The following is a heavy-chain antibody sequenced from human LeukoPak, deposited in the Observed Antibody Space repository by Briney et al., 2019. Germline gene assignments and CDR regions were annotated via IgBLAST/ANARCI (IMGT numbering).Heavy chain of an antibody. Sequence: HPGGSLRLSCAASGFTFSSCAMSWVRQAPGKGLEWVSTIIDSGNSIYYADSAEGRFTISRDNSKNTLYLQMNSLRAGDTAVYYCARGSTYYDSSGQVPFDYWGQGTLVTVSS. D-gene: IGHD3-22*01. CDR3: ARGSTYYDSSGQVPFDY. CDR2: IIDSGNSI. J-gene: IGHJ4*02. V-gene: IGHV3-23*01. CDR1: GFTFSSCA.